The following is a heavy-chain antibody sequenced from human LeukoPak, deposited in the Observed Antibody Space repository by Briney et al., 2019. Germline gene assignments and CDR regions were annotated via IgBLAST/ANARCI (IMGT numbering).Heavy chain of an antibody. D-gene: IGHD6-6*01. J-gene: IGHJ6*03. Sequence: SVKVSCKASGGTFSSYAISWVRQAPGQGLEWMGGIIPIFGTANYAQKFQGRVTITADESTSTAYMELSSLRSEDTAVYYCARVPNPPEGLIAARPHPSIPRYYYYMDVWGKGTTVTVSS. CDR3: ARVPNPPEGLIAARPHPSIPRYYYYMDV. V-gene: IGHV1-69*13. CDR1: GGTFSSYA. CDR2: IIPIFGTA.